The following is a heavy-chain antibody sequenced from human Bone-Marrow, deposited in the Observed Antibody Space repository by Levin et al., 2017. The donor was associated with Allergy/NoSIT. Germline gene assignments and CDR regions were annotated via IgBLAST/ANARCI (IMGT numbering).Heavy chain of an antibody. CDR3: ARGIIGDVRVAHKEAFDI. V-gene: IGHV3-30-3*01. CDR1: GFSFDRHS. J-gene: IGHJ3*02. Sequence: GESLKISCADSGFSFDRHSMHWVRQAPGKGLEWVANIFFDGSEKYYADSVKGRFTISRDNAKNSLNLQMSSLRAEDTAVYYCARGIIGDVRVAHKEAFDIWGQGTMVTVSS. D-gene: IGHD2/OR15-2a*01. CDR2: IFFDGSEK.